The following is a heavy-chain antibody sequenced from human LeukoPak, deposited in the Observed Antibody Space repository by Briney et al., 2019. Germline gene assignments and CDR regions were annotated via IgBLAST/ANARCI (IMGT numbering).Heavy chain of an antibody. V-gene: IGHV3-21*01. CDR1: GFTFSSYS. CDR3: ARDPYGDYSFDY. J-gene: IGHJ4*02. D-gene: IGHD4-17*01. CDR2: ISSSSSHI. Sequence: GGSLRLSCAASGFTFSSYSMNWVRQAPGKGLEWVSSISSSSSHIYYADSVKGRFTISRDNAKNSLYLQMNSLRAEDTAVYYCARDPYGDYSFDYWGQGTLVTVSS.